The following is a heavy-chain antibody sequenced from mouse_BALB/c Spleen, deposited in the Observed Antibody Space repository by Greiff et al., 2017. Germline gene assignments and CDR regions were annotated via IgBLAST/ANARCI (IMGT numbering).Heavy chain of an antibody. D-gene: IGHD4-1*01. CDR2: IDPANGNT. Sequence: EVQLKESGAELVKPGASVKLSCTASGFNIKDTYMHWVKQRPEQGLEWIGRIDPANGNTKYDPKFQGKATITADTSSNTAYLQLSSLTSEDTAVYYCASNWAFAYWGQGTLVTVSA. CDR3: ASNWAFAY. V-gene: IGHV14-3*02. J-gene: IGHJ3*01. CDR1: GFNIKDTY.